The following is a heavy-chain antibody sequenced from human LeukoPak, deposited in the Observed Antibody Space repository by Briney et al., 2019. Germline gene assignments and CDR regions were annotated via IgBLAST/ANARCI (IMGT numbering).Heavy chain of an antibody. CDR1: GGSFSGYY. CDR3: ARGSRIAAAGTDP. V-gene: IGHV4-34*01. D-gene: IGHD6-13*01. CDR2: INHSAST. Sequence: SETLSLTCAVYGGSFSGYYWSWIRQPPGKGLEWIGEINHSASTNYNPSLKSRVTISVDTSKNQFSLKLSSVTAADTAVYYCARGSRIAAAGTDPWGQGTLVTVSS. J-gene: IGHJ5*02.